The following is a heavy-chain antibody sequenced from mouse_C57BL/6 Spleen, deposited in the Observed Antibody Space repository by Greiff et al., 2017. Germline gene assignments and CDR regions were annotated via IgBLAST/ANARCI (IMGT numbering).Heavy chain of an antibody. CDR3: AINSDYSNLAWFAY. Sequence: QVQLKQSGPGLVQPSQSLSITCTVSGFSLTSYGVHWVRQSPGKGLEWLGVIWSGGSTDYNAAFISRLSISKDNSKSKVFFKMNSLQADDTAIYYCAINSDYSNLAWFAYWGQGTLVTVSA. D-gene: IGHD2-5*01. CDR1: GFSLTSYG. V-gene: IGHV2-2*01. CDR2: IWSGGST. J-gene: IGHJ3*01.